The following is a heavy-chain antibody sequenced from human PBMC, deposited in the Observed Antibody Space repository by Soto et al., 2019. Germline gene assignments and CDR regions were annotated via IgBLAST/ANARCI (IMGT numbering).Heavy chain of an antibody. Sequence: PGGSLRLSCVVSGFTFSNYGMSWVRQDPGKGLEWVANIKEDGSEKYYMDSVKGRFTISRDNAKNSLYLQMNSLRAEDTAVYYCASHPPRGDYKKYATTYWVQGTLATVSS. D-gene: IGHD4-17*01. J-gene: IGHJ4*02. CDR2: IKEDGSEK. CDR1: GFTFSNYG. V-gene: IGHV3-7*03. CDR3: ASHPPRGDYKKYATTY.